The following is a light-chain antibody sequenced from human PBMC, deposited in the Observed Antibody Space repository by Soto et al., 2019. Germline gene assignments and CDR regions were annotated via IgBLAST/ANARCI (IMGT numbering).Light chain of an antibody. V-gene: IGKV3-20*01. Sequence: EIVLTQSPDTLPLSPGERATLSCRASQTVINSYLAWYQHRAGQAPRLLIYGASSRATGIPDKFTGSGSGTDFTLTISRLEPEDFALYYCQQYGVSPWTFGPGTKVEIK. CDR2: GAS. J-gene: IGKJ1*01. CDR1: QTVINSY. CDR3: QQYGVSPWT.